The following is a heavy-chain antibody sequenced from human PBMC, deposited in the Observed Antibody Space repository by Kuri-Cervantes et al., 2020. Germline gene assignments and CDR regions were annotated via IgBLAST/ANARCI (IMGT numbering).Heavy chain of an antibody. J-gene: IGHJ3*02. CDR1: GFTFSSYA. CDR3: ARDLSGYDERAVADAFDI. D-gene: IGHD5-12*01. CDR2: IPCDGRKK. V-gene: IGHV3-30*01. Sequence: LSLTCAASGFTFSSYAMHWVRQAPGKGLEWVAIIPCDGRKKYYADSVRGRFTTSRDKSKNTLHLQMNSLRAEDTAVYYCARDLSGYDERAVADAFDIWGQGTMVTVSS.